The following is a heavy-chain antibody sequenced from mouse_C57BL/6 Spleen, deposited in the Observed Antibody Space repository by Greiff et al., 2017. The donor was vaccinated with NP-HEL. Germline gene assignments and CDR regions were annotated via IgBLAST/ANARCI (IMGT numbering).Heavy chain of an antibody. CDR3: TRGRVYSNYEDYYAMDY. CDR1: GYTFTDYE. V-gene: IGHV1-15*01. Sequence: VQVVESGAELVRPGASVTLSCKASGYTFTDYEMHWVKQTPVHGLEWIGAIDPETGGTASNQKFKGKAILTADKSSSTAYMELRSLTSEDSAVYYCTRGRVYSNYEDYYAMDYWGQGTSVTVSS. CDR2: IDPETGGT. D-gene: IGHD2-5*01. J-gene: IGHJ4*01.